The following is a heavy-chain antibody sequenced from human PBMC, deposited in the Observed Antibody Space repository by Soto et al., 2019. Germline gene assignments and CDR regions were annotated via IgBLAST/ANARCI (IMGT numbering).Heavy chain of an antibody. CDR1: GFTFSSYA. CDR3: ARDPTPYVTVVTSLGGMDV. CDR2: ISYDGSNK. V-gene: IGHV3-30-3*01. J-gene: IGHJ6*02. Sequence: GGSLRLSCAASGFTFSSYAMQWVRQSPGKGLEWVAVISYDGSNKYYADSVKGRFTISRDNSKNTLYLQMNSLRAEDTAVYYCARDPTPYVTVVTSLGGMDVWGQGTTVTVSS. D-gene: IGHD2-21*02.